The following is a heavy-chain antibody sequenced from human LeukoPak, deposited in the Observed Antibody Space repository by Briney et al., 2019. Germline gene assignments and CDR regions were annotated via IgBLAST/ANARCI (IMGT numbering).Heavy chain of an antibody. CDR2: IYYSGST. V-gene: IGHV4-39*07. CDR3: ARNPNTALITNFDY. Sequence: SETLSLTCTVSGGSISSSSYYLGWIRQPPGKGLEWIGSIYYSGSTYYNPSLKSRVTISVDTSKNQFSLKLSSVTAADTAVYYCARNPNTALITNFDYWGQGTLVTVSS. CDR1: GGSISSSSYY. J-gene: IGHJ4*02. D-gene: IGHD5-18*01.